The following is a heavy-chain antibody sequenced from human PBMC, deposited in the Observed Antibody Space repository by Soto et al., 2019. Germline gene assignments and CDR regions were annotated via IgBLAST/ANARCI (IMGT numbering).Heavy chain of an antibody. Sequence: QLQLQESGPGLVKPSETLSLTCTVSGGSISSSSYYWGWIRQPPGKGLEWIGSIYYSGNTYYNPSLKSRVTISVDTSKNQFSLKLSSVTAADTAVYYCAQSYCSGGSCYPDYWGQGTLVTVSS. CDR3: AQSYCSGGSCYPDY. CDR2: IYYSGNT. V-gene: IGHV4-39*01. CDR1: GGSISSSSYY. D-gene: IGHD2-15*01. J-gene: IGHJ4*02.